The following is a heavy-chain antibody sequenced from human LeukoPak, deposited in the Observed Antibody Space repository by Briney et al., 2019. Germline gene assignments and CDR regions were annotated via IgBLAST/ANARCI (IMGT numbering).Heavy chain of an antibody. CDR1: GFTFSSYA. CDR3: AKLQTAVVPAATLAFDS. D-gene: IGHD2-2*01. CDR2: IGRSGANT. V-gene: IGHV3-23*01. Sequence: PGGSLRLSCAASGFTFSSYAMSWVRQAPGTGLEWVSGIGRSGANTYYAVSVKGRFTISRDNSKNTVYLQMNSLRVEDTAVYYCAKLQTAVVPAATLAFDSWGQGTLVAVSS. J-gene: IGHJ4*02.